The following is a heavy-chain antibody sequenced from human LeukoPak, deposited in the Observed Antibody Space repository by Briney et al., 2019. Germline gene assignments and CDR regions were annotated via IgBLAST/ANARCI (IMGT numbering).Heavy chain of an antibody. CDR3: ARGRTGDAFDI. Sequence: ASVKVSCKASGYTFTGYYMHWVRQAPGQGLEWMGWISAYNGNTNYAQKLQGRVTMTTDTSTSTAYMELRSLRSDDTAVYYCARGRTGDAFDIWGQGTMVTVSS. J-gene: IGHJ3*02. CDR2: ISAYNGNT. V-gene: IGHV1-18*04. D-gene: IGHD7-27*01. CDR1: GYTFTGYY.